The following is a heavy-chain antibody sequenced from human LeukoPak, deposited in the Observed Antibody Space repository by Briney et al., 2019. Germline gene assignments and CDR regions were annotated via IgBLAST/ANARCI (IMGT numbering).Heavy chain of an antibody. V-gene: IGHV3-23*01. Sequence: GGSLRLSCAASGFTFSNYNMNWVRQAPGKGLEWVSAISGSGGSTYYADSVKGRFTISRDNSKNTLYLQMNSLRAEDTAVYYCAKGGYSSSWYADLSYFDYWGQGTLVTVSS. CDR3: AKGGYSSSWYADLSYFDY. J-gene: IGHJ4*02. D-gene: IGHD6-13*01. CDR2: ISGSGGST. CDR1: GFTFSNYN.